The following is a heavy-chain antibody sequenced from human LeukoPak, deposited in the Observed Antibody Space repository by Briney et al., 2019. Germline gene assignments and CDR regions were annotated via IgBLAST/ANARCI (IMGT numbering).Heavy chain of an antibody. CDR2: ISYDGSNK. Sequence: GSLRLSCAASGFTFSSYGMHWVRQAPGKGLEWVAVISYDGSNKYYADSVQGRFTISRDNSKNTLYLQMNSLRAEDTAVYYCARDPCGGDCYSYYFDYWGQGTLVTVSS. J-gene: IGHJ4*02. V-gene: IGHV3-30*03. D-gene: IGHD2-21*02. CDR1: GFTFSSYG. CDR3: ARDPCGGDCYSYYFDY.